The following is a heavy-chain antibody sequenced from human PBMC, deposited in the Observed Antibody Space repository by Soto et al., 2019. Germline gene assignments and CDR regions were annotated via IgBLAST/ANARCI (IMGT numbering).Heavy chain of an antibody. CDR2: IYYSGIT. J-gene: IGHJ4*02. CDR3: ARSPGYYFDY. Sequence: SETLSLTCTVSGGSIGSGGYYWSWIRQHPGKGLEWIGYIYYSGITYYNPSLKSRVTISVDTSKNQFSLKLSAVTAADTAVYYCARSPGYYFDYWGQGTLVTVSS. CDR1: GGSIGSGGYY. V-gene: IGHV4-31*03.